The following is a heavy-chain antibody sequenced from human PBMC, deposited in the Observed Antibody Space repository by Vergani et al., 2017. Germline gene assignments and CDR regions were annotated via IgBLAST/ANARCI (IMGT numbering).Heavy chain of an antibody. CDR1: GFTFSSYG. Sequence: QVQLVESGGGVVQPGRSLRLSCAASGFTFSSYGMHWVRQAPGKGLEWVAVISYDGSNKYYADSVKGRFTIYRDNSKNTLYLQMNSLRAEDTAVYYCAKENYGSGFWAYYYYYYMDVWGKGTTVTVSS. D-gene: IGHD3-10*01. V-gene: IGHV3-30*18. CDR2: ISYDGSNK. CDR3: AKENYGSGFWAYYYYYYMDV. J-gene: IGHJ6*03.